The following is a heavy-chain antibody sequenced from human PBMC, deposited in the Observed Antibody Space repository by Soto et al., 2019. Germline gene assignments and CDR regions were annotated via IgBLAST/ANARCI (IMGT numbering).Heavy chain of an antibody. D-gene: IGHD6-19*01. CDR1: GYTFTGYA. V-gene: IGHV1-3*05. J-gene: IGHJ4*02. CDR3: ARAVAVPADFDY. CDR2: INAGNGNT. Sequence: QVQLVQSGAEEKKPGASVKVSCKASGYTFTGYAMHWVRQAPGQRLEWMGWINAGNGNTKYSQKYQGRVTITRDTPASTAYREPSSLRSEDTAVYYCARAVAVPADFDYWGQGTLVTVSS.